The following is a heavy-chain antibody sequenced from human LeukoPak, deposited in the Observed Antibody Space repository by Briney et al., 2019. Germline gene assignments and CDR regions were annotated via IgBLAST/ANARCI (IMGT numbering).Heavy chain of an antibody. CDR1: GGSISSGDYY. D-gene: IGHD3-3*01. Sequence: PSETLSLTCTVSGGSISSGDYYWSWIRQPPGKGLEWIGYIYYSGSTYYNPSLKSRVTISVDTSKNQFSLKLSSVTAADTAVYYCARAHSRPYYDFWSGYLPWFDPWGQGTLVTVSS. CDR2: IYYSGST. V-gene: IGHV4-30-4*02. J-gene: IGHJ5*02. CDR3: ARAHSRPYYDFWSGYLPWFDP.